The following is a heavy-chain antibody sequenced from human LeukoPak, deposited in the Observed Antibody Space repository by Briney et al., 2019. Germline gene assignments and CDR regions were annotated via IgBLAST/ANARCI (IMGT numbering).Heavy chain of an antibody. V-gene: IGHV1-18*01. D-gene: IGHD2-8*01. J-gene: IGHJ4*02. CDR1: GYSENFYG. CDR3: AGSLGYCTSNVCYLKY. Sequence: RAAVKVSCKTSGYSENFYGITWVRQVAGQGLEWMGWISAQHGQTEYAPNSQDRVTMTTHTYTNTANMELRSLRSDDTAVYYCAGSLGYCTSNVCYLKYWGQGTLVTVSS. CDR2: ISAQHGQT.